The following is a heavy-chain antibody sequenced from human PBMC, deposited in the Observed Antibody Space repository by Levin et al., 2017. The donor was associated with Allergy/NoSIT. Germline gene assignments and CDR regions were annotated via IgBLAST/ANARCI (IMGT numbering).Heavy chain of an antibody. V-gene: IGHV3-23*01. Sequence: GGSLRLSCAASGFTFSSYAMSWVRQAPGKGLEWVSAISGSGGSTYYADSVKGRFTISRDNSKNTLYLQMNSLRAEDTAVYYCAKVLPDYYDSSGYVNDAFDIWGQGTMVTVSS. J-gene: IGHJ3*02. CDR2: ISGSGGST. CDR3: AKVLPDYYDSSGYVNDAFDI. D-gene: IGHD3-22*01. CDR1: GFTFSSYA.